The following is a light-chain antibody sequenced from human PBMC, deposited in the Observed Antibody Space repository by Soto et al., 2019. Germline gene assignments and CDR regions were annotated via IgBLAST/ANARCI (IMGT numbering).Light chain of an antibody. Sequence: QSALTQPASVSGSPGQSIPISCTGTSSDVGGYTYVSWYQQHPGKAPKVMIYEVSNRPSGVSNRFSGSKSGNTASLTISGLQQEEEADNYCSSYTSRSNPWVFGGGTKLTVL. CDR2: EVS. V-gene: IGLV2-14*01. CDR3: SSYTSRSNPWV. CDR1: SSDVGGYTY. J-gene: IGLJ3*02.